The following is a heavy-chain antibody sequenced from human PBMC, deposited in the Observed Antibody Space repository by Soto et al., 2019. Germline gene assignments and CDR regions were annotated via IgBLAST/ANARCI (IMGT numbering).Heavy chain of an antibody. D-gene: IGHD6-19*01. Sequence: QVQLVQSGAELKKPGSSVKVSCKASGGTFSSYAISWVRQAPGQGLEWMGGIIPIFGTANYAQKFQGRVTITADESTSTAYMELSSRRSEETAVYYCARAGPPWYSSGWYGDYYFDDWGQGTLVTVSS. V-gene: IGHV1-69*01. CDR3: ARAGPPWYSSGWYGDYYFDD. J-gene: IGHJ4*02. CDR2: IIPIFGTA. CDR1: GGTFSSYA.